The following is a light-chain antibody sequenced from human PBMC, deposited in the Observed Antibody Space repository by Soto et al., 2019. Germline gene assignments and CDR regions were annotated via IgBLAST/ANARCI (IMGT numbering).Light chain of an antibody. CDR1: QSVSSSY. V-gene: IGKV3-20*01. J-gene: IGKJ5*01. CDR2: GAS. CDR3: PHYGSLSLVT. Sequence: EIVLTQSPGTLSLSPGERATLSCRASQSVSSSYLAWYQQKPGQAPRLLIYGASSRATGIPDRFSGSGSGTDFTLTISRLDPKAFAEYYCPHYGSLSLVTFGQGTRLEIK.